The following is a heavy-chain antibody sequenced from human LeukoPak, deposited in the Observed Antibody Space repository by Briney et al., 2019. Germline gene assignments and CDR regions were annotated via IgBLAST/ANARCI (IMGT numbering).Heavy chain of an antibody. D-gene: IGHD2-8*02. CDR2: ISYDGSNL. CDR3: ARDGEGVLGFDY. J-gene: IGHJ4*02. Sequence: GGSLRLSCAASGFTFSSYGMHWVRQAPGKGLEWVAVISYDGSNLDYADSVKGRFTISRGTSKNTLYLQMNSLRAEDTAVYYCARDGEGVLGFDYWGQGTLVTVSS. CDR1: GFTFSSYG. V-gene: IGHV3-30-3*01.